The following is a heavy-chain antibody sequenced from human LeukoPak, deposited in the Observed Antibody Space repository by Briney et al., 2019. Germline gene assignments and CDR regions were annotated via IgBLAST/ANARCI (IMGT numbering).Heavy chain of an antibody. V-gene: IGHV4-59*01. CDR1: GGSISSYY. Sequence: SETLSLTCTVSGGSISSYYWSWIRQPPGKGLEWIGYIYYSGSTNYNPSLKSRVTISVDTSKNQFSLKLSSVTAADTAVYYCARIIGRTRGYGFYYYYMDAWGKGTTVMVSS. CDR3: ARIIGRTRGYGFYYYYMDA. CDR2: IYYSGST. J-gene: IGHJ6*03. D-gene: IGHD2/OR15-2a*01.